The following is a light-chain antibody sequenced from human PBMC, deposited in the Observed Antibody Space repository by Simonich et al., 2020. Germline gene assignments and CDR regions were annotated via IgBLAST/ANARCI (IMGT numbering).Light chain of an antibody. V-gene: IGKV1-9*01. J-gene: IGKJ1*01. CDR3: QQYNSYSRT. CDR2: AAS. Sequence: IQLTQSPSFLSASVGDRVTITCRASQGISSYLAWYQQKPGKAPKLLIDAASTLQSGVPSRFSGSGSGTEFTLTISSLQPDDFATYYCQQYNSYSRTFGQGTKVEIK. CDR1: QGISSY.